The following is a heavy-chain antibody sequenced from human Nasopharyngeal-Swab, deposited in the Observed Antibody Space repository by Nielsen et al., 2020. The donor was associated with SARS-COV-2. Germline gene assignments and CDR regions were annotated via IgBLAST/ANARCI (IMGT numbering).Heavy chain of an antibody. D-gene: IGHD3-22*01. V-gene: IGHV4-39*01. CDR2: IYYSGST. CDR1: GGSISSGSYY. J-gene: IGHJ5*02. Sequence: SETLSLTCTVSGGSISSGSYYWGWIRQPPGKGLEWIGSIYYSGSTYFNPSLKSRVTISVDTSKNQFSLRLSSVTAADTAVYYCAPTYYDSSGYYYWFDPWGQGTLVTVSS. CDR3: APTYYDSSGYYYWFDP.